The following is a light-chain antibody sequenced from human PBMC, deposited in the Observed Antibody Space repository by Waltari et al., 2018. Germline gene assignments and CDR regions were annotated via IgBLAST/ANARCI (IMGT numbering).Light chain of an antibody. CDR1: TSDVGGYNL. J-gene: IGLJ2*01. CDR3: SSYARSDNSVL. CDR2: EGT. Sequence: QSALTQPASVSGSPGQSTTTSSTGSTSDVGGYNLVTWYRQFPNKAPQLIIYEGTRRPSGVSSRFSASKSGNTASLTISGLQAEDEALYFCSSYARSDNSVLFGGGTQLSVL. V-gene: IGLV2-23*01.